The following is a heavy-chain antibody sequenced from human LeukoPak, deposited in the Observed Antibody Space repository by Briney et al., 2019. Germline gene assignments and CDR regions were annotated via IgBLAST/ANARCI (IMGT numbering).Heavy chain of an antibody. CDR3: ARDLYTTIFY. CDR2: INPKSGGT. CDR1: GNTFSGDY. Sequence: GASVKVSCRTSGNTFSGDYIHWVRQAPGQGLEWMGCINPKSGGTTYTQKFQGRVTLTRDTSISTVYTGLSSLRSDDTAVYYCARDLYTTIFYWGQGTPVTVSS. V-gene: IGHV1-2*02. J-gene: IGHJ4*02. D-gene: IGHD5-18*01.